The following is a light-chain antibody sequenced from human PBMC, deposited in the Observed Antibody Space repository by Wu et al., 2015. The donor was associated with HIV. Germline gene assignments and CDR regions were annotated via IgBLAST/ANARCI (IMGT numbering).Light chain of an antibody. V-gene: IGKV3-15*01. Sequence: EILMTQSPATLSVSPGERVTLSCRASQSVSNNLAWYQQKPGQALRLLIYGASTRATGIPARFSGSGSGTEFSLTISSLQSEDFAVYFCQQYNEWPPSFGQGTKLEI. J-gene: IGKJ2*03. CDR2: GAS. CDR1: QSVSNN. CDR3: QQYNEWPPS.